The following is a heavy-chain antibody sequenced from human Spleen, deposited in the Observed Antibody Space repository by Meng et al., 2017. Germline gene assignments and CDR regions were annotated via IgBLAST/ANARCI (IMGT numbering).Heavy chain of an antibody. V-gene: IGHV5-51*01. CDR3: ARRSWVFDYGMDV. CDR2: IYPGDSDT. CDR1: GYSLTSYW. D-gene: IGHD2-15*01. J-gene: IGHJ6*02. Sequence: GGSLRLSCKGSGYSLTSYWIGWVRQMPGKGLEWMGIIYPGDSDTRYSPSFQGQVTISADKSISTAYLQWSSLKAPDTAMYYCARRSWVFDYGMDVWGQGTTVTVSS.